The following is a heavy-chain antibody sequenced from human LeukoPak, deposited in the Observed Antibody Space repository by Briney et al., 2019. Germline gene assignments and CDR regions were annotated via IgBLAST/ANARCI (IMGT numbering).Heavy chain of an antibody. CDR2: IHPNSGNT. CDR1: GYIFSNFE. CDR3: VRAVTDDDFSGRYPNWFDP. J-gene: IGHJ5*02. D-gene: IGHD3-3*01. Sequence: ASVKVSCQASGYIFSNFEINWVRQAAGQGLEWMGWIHPNSGNTVYAQKFRGRVTFTRDTSANTAYMELNSLGSEDTGLYYCVRAVTDDDFSGRYPNWFDPWGQGTLVTVSS. V-gene: IGHV1-8*01.